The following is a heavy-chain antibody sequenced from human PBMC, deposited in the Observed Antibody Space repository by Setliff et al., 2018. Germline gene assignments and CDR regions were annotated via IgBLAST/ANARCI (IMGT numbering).Heavy chain of an antibody. V-gene: IGHV4-59*01. D-gene: IGHD1-20*01. Sequence: PSETLSPNCNVSGGSISSYYWSWIRQPPGKGLEWSAYIYYSGSTNYNPDLKSRVSISVYTSKNQFSLKLSSVTAADTAMYSCASGYHSEPYAFDVWGQGTMVTVSS. CDR3: ASGYHSEPYAFDV. J-gene: IGHJ3*01. CDR2: IYYSGST. CDR1: GGSISSYY.